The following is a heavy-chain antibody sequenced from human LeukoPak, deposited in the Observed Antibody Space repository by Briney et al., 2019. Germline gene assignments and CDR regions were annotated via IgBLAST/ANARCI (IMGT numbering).Heavy chain of an antibody. Sequence: PSETLSLTCTVSGGSISSGGYYWNWSRQHPGKGLEWIGYIFYRGSTYYNPSLKSRVTISVDTSKNQFSLKLSSVTAADTAVYYCTRAGGSGSYYDFQHWGQGTLVTVSS. CDR2: IFYRGST. V-gene: IGHV4-31*03. J-gene: IGHJ1*01. CDR1: GGSISSGGYY. D-gene: IGHD1-26*01. CDR3: TRAGGSGSYYDFQH.